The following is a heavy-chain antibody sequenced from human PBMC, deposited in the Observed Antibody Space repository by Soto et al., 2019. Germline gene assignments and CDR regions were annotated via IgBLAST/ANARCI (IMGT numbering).Heavy chain of an antibody. CDR3: ARDKYYYDSSGYYDY. V-gene: IGHV1-69*06. J-gene: IGHJ4*02. CDR1: GGTFSSYA. Sequence: ASVKVSCKASGGTFSSYAISWVRQAPGQGLEWMGGIIPIFGTANYAQKFQGRVTITADKSTSTAYMELSSLRSEDTAVYYCARDKYYYDSSGYYDYWGQGTLVTVSS. D-gene: IGHD3-22*01. CDR2: IIPIFGTA.